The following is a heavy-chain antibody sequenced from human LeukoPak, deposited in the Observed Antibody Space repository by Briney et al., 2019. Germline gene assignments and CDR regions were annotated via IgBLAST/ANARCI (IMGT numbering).Heavy chain of an antibody. CDR2: INHSGST. J-gene: IGHJ5*02. V-gene: IGHV4-34*01. D-gene: IGHD6-13*01. CDR3: ARHWIAAAVGFDP. Sequence: SETLSLTCAVYGGSFSGYYWSWIRQPPGKGLEWIGEINHSGSTNYNPSLKSRVTISVDTSKNQFSLKLSSVTAADTAVYYCARHWIAAAVGFDPWGQGTLVTVSS. CDR1: GGSFSGYY.